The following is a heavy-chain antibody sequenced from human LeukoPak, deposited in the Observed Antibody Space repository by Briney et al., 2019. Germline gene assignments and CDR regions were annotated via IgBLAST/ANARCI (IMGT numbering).Heavy chain of an antibody. Sequence: ASVKVSCKASGYIFNDHYIHCVRQAPGQGLEWMGWLNPSNDVTNYVQKFQGSVAMTRDTSISTAYMELTRLRPDDTAMCYCARGMVTTSGSFDYWGQGTLVAVSS. D-gene: IGHD4-17*01. J-gene: IGHJ4*02. CDR2: LNPSNDVT. CDR3: ARGMVTTSGSFDY. V-gene: IGHV1-2*04. CDR1: GYIFNDHY.